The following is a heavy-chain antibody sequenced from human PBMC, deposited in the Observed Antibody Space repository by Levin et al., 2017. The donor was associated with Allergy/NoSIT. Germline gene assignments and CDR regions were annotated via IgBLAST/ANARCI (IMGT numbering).Heavy chain of an antibody. CDR1: GFTFSSYA. Sequence: SCAASGFTFSSYAMTWVRQAPGKGLQWVSVISGSGGSTYYADSVKGRFTISRDNSKNTLYLQMNSLRAEDTAVYYCAKDPIAVAGIDYFDSWGQGTLVTVSS. V-gene: IGHV3-23*01. D-gene: IGHD6-19*01. J-gene: IGHJ4*02. CDR3: AKDPIAVAGIDYFDS. CDR2: ISGSGGST.